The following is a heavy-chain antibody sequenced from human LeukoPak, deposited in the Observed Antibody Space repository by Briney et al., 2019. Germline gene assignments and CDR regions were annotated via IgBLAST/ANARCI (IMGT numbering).Heavy chain of an antibody. V-gene: IGHV3-30-3*01. CDR1: GFTFSSYA. D-gene: IGHD4-17*01. CDR2: ISYDGSNK. J-gene: IGHJ4*02. Sequence: GGSLRLSCAASGFTFSSYAMHWVRQAPGQGLERVAVISYDGSNKYYADSVKGRFTISRDNSKNTLYLQMNSLRAEDTAVCYCARDPLGRHDYGDYAPDYWGQGTLVTVSS. CDR3: ARDPLGRHDYGDYAPDY.